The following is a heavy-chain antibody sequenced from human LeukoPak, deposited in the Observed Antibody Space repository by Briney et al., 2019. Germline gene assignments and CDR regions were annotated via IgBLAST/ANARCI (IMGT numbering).Heavy chain of an antibody. V-gene: IGHV4-34*01. Sequence: PSETLSLTCAVYGGSFSGYYWSWIRQPPGKGLEWIGEINHSGSTNYNPSLKSRGTMSVDTSKNQFSLKLSSVTAADTAVYYCARDRYYYDSSGYYALDYWGQGTLVTVSS. CDR2: INHSGST. CDR1: GGSFSGYY. D-gene: IGHD3-22*01. J-gene: IGHJ4*02. CDR3: ARDRYYYDSSGYYALDY.